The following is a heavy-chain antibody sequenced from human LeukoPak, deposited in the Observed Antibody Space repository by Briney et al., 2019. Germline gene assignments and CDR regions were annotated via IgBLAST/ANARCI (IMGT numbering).Heavy chain of an antibody. CDR1: GFSLSTSGVG. J-gene: IGHJ4*02. D-gene: IGHD3-10*01. CDR3: ALHANMVRGVIIVDY. Sequence: SGPTLVNPTQTLTLTCTFSGFSLSTSGVGVGWIRQPPGKALEWLALIYWNDDKRYSPSLKSRLTITKDTSKNQVVLTMTNMDPVDTATYYCALHANMVRGVIIVDYWGQGTLVTVSS. CDR2: IYWNDDK. V-gene: IGHV2-5*01.